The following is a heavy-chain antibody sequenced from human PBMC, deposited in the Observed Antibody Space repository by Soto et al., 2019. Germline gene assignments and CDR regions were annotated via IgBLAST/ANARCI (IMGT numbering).Heavy chain of an antibody. CDR3: ARSAVAGPDPPYYFDY. D-gene: IGHD6-19*01. CDR2: ISYDGSNK. V-gene: IGHV3-30-3*01. CDR1: GFTFSSYA. J-gene: IGHJ4*02. Sequence: QVQLVESGGGVVQPGRSLRLSCAASGFTFSSYAMHWVRQAPGKGLEWVAVISYDGSNKYYADSVKGRFIISRDNSKNTLYLQMNSLRAEDTAVYYCARSAVAGPDPPYYFDYWGQGTLVTVSS.